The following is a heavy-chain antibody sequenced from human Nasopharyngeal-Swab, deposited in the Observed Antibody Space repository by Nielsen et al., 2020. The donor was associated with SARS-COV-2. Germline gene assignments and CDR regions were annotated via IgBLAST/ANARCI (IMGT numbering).Heavy chain of an antibody. D-gene: IGHD2-2*01. J-gene: IGHJ3*02. V-gene: IGHV4-4*07. CDR1: GGSISSYY. Sequence: GSLRLSCTVSGGSISSYYWSWIRQPAGKGLEWIGRIYTSGSTNYNPSLKSRVTMSVDTSKNQFSLKLSSVTAADTAVYYCASRLYIVVVPAALADAFDIWGQGTMVTVSS. CDR2: IYTSGST. CDR3: ASRLYIVVVPAALADAFDI.